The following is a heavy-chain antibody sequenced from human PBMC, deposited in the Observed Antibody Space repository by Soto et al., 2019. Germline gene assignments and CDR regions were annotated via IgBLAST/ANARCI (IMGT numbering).Heavy chain of an antibody. J-gene: IGHJ4*02. CDR3: ARDVSYYGPGSSIDY. CDR2: ISSSSSYI. D-gene: IGHD3-10*01. V-gene: IGHV3-21*01. CDR1: GFTFSSYS. Sequence: EVQLVESGGGLVKPGGSLRLSCAASGFTFSSYSMNWVRQAPGKGLEWVSSISSSSSYIYYADSVKGRFTISRDNAKNSLYLQMNSLRAEDTAVYYCARDVSYYGPGSSIDYWGQGTLVTVSS.